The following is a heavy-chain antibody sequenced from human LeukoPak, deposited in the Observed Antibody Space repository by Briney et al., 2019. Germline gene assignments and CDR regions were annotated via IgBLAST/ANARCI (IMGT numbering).Heavy chain of an antibody. D-gene: IGHD5-18*01. CDR3: AKDRTMASYGYSPGDY. CDR1: GFTVSSNY. Sequence: GGSLRLSCAASGFTVSSNYMSWVRQAPGKGLEWVSVIYSGGSTYYADSVKGRFTISRDNSKNTLYLQMNSLRAEDTAVYYCAKDRTMASYGYSPGDYWGQGTLVTVSS. V-gene: IGHV3-66*01. CDR2: IYSGGST. J-gene: IGHJ4*02.